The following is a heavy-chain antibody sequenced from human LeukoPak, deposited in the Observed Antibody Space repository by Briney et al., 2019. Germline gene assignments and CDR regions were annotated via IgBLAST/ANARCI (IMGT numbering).Heavy chain of an antibody. J-gene: IGHJ3*02. V-gene: IGHV5-51*01. D-gene: IGHD3-22*01. CDR3: ARTYYYDSSGYSPSDAFDI. CDR2: IYPGDSDT. CDR1: GYSFTSYW. Sequence: GESLKISCKGSGYSFTSYWIGWVRQMPGKGLEWMGIIYPGDSDTRYSPSFQGQVTISADKSISTAYLQWSSLKASDTAMYYCARTYYYDSSGYSPSDAFDIWGQGTMVTVSS.